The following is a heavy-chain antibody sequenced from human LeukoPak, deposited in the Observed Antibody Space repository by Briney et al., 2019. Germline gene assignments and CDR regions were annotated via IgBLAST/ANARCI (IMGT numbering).Heavy chain of an antibody. CDR3: ARGPIAGYCSSTSCYDGFYYFDY. CDR1: GFTFSSYS. V-gene: IGHV3-7*03. J-gene: IGHJ4*02. Sequence: GGSLRLSCAASGFTFSSYSMSWVRQAPGKGLEWVANIKQDGSEKYYVDSVKGRFTISRDNAKNSLYLQMNSLRAEDTAVYYCARGPIAGYCSSTSCYDGFYYFDYWGQGTLVTVSS. D-gene: IGHD2-2*03. CDR2: IKQDGSEK.